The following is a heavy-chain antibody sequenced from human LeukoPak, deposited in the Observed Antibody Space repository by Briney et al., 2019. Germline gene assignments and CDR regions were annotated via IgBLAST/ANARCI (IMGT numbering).Heavy chain of an antibody. V-gene: IGHV4-38-2*02. Sequence: SETLSLTCTVSNYSVSSAYYWGWIRQPPGKGLEWIGSIYHSGSSYYSPSLKSRVTISLDTSKNQFSLRLSSVTAADTAVYYCARVGGRDDIVLAPVLIGDYYYYYYMDVWGKGSTVTVSS. CDR1: NYSVSSAYY. CDR2: IYHSGSS. CDR3: ARVGGRDDIVLAPVLIGDYYYYYYMDV. D-gene: IGHD2-2*01. J-gene: IGHJ6*03.